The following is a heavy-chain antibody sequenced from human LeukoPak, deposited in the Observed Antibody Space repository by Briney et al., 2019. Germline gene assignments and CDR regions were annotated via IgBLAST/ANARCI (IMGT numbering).Heavy chain of an antibody. V-gene: IGHV5-51*01. CDR2: IYPGDSDT. D-gene: IGHD1-7*01. Sequence: GESLKISCKGSGYSLTSYWIGWVRQMPGKGLEWMGIIYPGDSDTRYSPSFQGQVTISADKSISTAYLQWSSLKASDTAMYYCARLLELPGTSYGMDVWGQGTTVTVSS. CDR3: ARLLELPGTSYGMDV. CDR1: GYSLTSYW. J-gene: IGHJ6*02.